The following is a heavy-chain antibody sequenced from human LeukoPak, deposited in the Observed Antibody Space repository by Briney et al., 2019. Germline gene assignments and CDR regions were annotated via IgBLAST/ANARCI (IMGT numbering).Heavy chain of an antibody. CDR1: GFTFSDYY. CDR2: ISSSSSYT. Sequence: KAGGSLRLSCAASGFTFSDYYMSWIRQAPGKGLEWVSYISSSSSYTNYADSVKGRFTISRDNSKNTLYLQMNSLRAEDTALYYCAKTSWYCSGGSCSNWFDPWGQGTLVTVSS. J-gene: IGHJ5*02. D-gene: IGHD2-15*01. CDR3: AKTSWYCSGGSCSNWFDP. V-gene: IGHV3-11*03.